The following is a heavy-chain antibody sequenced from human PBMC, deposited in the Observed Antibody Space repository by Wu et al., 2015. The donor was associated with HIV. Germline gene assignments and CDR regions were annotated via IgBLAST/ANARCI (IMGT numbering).Heavy chain of an antibody. D-gene: IGHD6-13*01. CDR3: AKIQSSSWTEGSYYYYYGMDV. V-gene: IGHV1-18*01. J-gene: IGHJ6*02. Sequence: QVQLVQSGAEVKKPGASVKVSCKASGYTFTSYGISWVRQAPGQGLEWMGWISAYNGNTNYAQKLQGRVTMTTDTSTSTAYMELRSLRSDDTAVYYCAKIQSSSWTEGSYYYYYGMDVWGQGTTVTVSS. CDR2: ISAYNGNT. CDR1: GYTFTSYG.